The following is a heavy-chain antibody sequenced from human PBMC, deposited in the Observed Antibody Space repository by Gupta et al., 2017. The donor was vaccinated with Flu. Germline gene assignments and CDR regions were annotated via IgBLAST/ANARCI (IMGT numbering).Heavy chain of an antibody. Sequence: QLQLQESGPGLVKPSETLSLTCTVSGGSLSSSSYYWGWIRQPPGKGLEWIGSIYYSGSTYYNPSLKSRVTISVDTSKNQFSLKLSSVTAADTAVYYCARPNWADTEAYYFDYWGQGTLVTVSS. D-gene: IGHD2-8*02. CDR1: GGSLSSSSYY. CDR3: ARPNWADTEAYYFDY. J-gene: IGHJ4*02. V-gene: IGHV4-39*01. CDR2: IYYSGST.